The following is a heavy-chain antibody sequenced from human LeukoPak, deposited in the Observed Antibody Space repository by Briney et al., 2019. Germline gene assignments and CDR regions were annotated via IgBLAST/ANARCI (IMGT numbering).Heavy chain of an antibody. CDR1: GFTFSSYA. CDR2: ISVSDGST. CDR3: AKVPHYDYVWGSYRPYFDY. Sequence: GGSLRLSCAASGFTFSSYAMSWVRQAPGKGLEWVSAISVSDGSTTYADSVKGRFTISRDNSKNTLYLQMNSLRAEDTAVYYCAKVPHYDYVWGSYRPYFDYWGQGTLVTVSS. J-gene: IGHJ4*02. D-gene: IGHD3-16*02. V-gene: IGHV3-23*01.